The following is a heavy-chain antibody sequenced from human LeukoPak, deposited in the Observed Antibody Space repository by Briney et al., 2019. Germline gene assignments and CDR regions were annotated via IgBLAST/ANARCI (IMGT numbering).Heavy chain of an antibody. Sequence: GGSLRLSCAVSGFTFSSYTMNWIRQVPGKGLEWVSYIGGSGSPIYYADSVKGRFTISRDNAKNSLYLQMNSLRAEDTAVYYCARDRDYSFDYWGRGTLVTVSS. CDR2: IGGSGSPI. CDR3: ARDRDYSFDY. J-gene: IGHJ4*02. D-gene: IGHD4-11*01. V-gene: IGHV3-48*01. CDR1: GFTFSSYT.